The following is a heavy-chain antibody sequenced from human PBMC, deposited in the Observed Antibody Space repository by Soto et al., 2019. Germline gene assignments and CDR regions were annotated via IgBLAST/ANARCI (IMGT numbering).Heavy chain of an antibody. V-gene: IGHV1-18*04. CDR2: INTHNGHT. CDR3: ARTDIWAY. Sequence: VSVEVVSKAPGPHFTNFSTHWVRQAPGQRLQWMRGINTHNGHTQYSPRTVDRGTMATAPTASTAHMELKGLRSDDTAVYYCARTDIWAYWGQGTLVTVSS. D-gene: IGHD2-15*01. J-gene: IGHJ4*02. CDR1: GPHFTNFS.